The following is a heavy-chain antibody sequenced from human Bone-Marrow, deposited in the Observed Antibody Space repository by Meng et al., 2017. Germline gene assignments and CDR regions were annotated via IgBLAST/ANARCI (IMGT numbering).Heavy chain of an antibody. V-gene: IGHV3-33*01. CDR2: IWYDGSKK. D-gene: IGHD2-15*01. CDR1: GFTFSDYG. CDR3: ARGNYCCGGSCVFDY. Sequence: GESLKISCAASGFTFSDYGMHWVRQAPGKGLEWVTGIWYDGSKKMYADSVQGRFTISRDSSKSTLYLQMNSLRAEDTAVYYCARGNYCCGGSCVFDYWGQGTLVTVSS. J-gene: IGHJ4*02.